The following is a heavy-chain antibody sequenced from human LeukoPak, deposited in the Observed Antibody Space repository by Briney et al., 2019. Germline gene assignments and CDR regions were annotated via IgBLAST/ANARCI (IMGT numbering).Heavy chain of an antibody. D-gene: IGHD1-1*01. CDR2: IYTGGST. J-gene: IGHJ4*02. V-gene: IGHV3-66*01. CDR3: ARYNWNDGTFDY. Sequence: GGSLRLSCAVSGFTVSHMSWVRQAPGKGLEWVSVIYTGGSTFYADSVKGRFTISRDNSKNTVYLQMNSLRAEDTAVYYCARYNWNDGTFDYSGQGTLVTVSS. CDR1: GFTVSH.